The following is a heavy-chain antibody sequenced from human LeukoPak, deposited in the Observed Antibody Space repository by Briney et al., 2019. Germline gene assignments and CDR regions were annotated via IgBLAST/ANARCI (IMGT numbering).Heavy chain of an antibody. CDR2: INTYTGNP. J-gene: IGHJ6*03. Sequence: ASVKVSCKASGYSFTPYSITWVRQAPGQGLQWMGWINTYTGNPTYAQGFTGRFVFSLDTSVSTAYLQISSLKVEDTAVYYCARVDGGRSSSWFFYFYMDVWGKGTTVTVSS. CDR1: GYSFTPYS. V-gene: IGHV7-4-1*02. D-gene: IGHD6-13*01. CDR3: ARVDGGRSSSWFFYFYMDV.